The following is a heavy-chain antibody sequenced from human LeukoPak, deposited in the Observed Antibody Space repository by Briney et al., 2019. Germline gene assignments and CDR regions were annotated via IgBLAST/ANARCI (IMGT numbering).Heavy chain of an antibody. CDR1: GGSISTTDYS. V-gene: IGHV4-39*07. D-gene: IGHD6-19*01. CDR3: ARFGVPVSGTTDAFDT. J-gene: IGHJ3*02. CDR2: FSHSGNT. Sequence: SSETLSLTCTVSGGSISTTDYSWGWIRQPPGKGLEWVGSFSHSGNTYNTPSLKSRVTISVDTSNNQFSLRLRSVTAADTAVYFCARFGVPVSGTTDAFDTWGQGTLVTVSS.